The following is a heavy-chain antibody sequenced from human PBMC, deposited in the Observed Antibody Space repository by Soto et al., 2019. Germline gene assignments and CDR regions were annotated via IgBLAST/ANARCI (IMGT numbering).Heavy chain of an antibody. CDR1: GFNFNSYT. J-gene: IGHJ6*02. Sequence: GGSLRLSCSASGFNFNSYTMNWVRQAPGKGLEWVSSISRFSDRTYYADSVKGRFAIFRANAENSVYLQVNSLRAGDTAVYYCARDGSTVTTNYHYAMDVWGQGTTVTVSS. CDR3: ARDGSTVTTNYHYAMDV. V-gene: IGHV3-21*06. D-gene: IGHD4-17*01. CDR2: ISRFSDRT.